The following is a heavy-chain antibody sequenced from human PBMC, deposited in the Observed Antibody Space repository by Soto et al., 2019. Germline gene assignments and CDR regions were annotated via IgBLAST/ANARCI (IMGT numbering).Heavy chain of an antibody. CDR2: IYSVGDT. Sequence: GGSLNLSWAVSGFPVNYNYMTWVRQAPGKGLEWVSSIYSVGDTYYSDSVRGRFTISRDTSKNTLYLQLSSLRAEDTAMYYCASFYCSSGSCYFDYWGQGTLVTVSS. CDR1: GFPVNYNY. V-gene: IGHV3-53*01. D-gene: IGHD2-15*01. J-gene: IGHJ4*02. CDR3: ASFYCSSGSCYFDY.